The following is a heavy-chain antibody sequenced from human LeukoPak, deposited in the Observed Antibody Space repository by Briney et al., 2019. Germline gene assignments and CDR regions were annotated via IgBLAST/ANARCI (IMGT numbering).Heavy chain of an antibody. D-gene: IGHD3-10*01. J-gene: IGHJ3*02. CDR2: IKQDGSEK. Sequence: PGGSLRLSCAASGFTFSSYWMSWVRQAPGKGLEWVANIKQDGSEKYYVDSVKGRFTISRDNAKNSLYLQMNSLRAEDTAVYYCARGWFGELLDAFDILGQGTMVTVSS. CDR3: ARGWFGELLDAFDI. CDR1: GFTFSSYW. V-gene: IGHV3-7*04.